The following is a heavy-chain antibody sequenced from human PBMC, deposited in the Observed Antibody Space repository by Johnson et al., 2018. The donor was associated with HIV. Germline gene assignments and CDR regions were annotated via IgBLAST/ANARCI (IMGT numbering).Heavy chain of an antibody. Sequence: VQLVESGGGVIQPGRSLRLSCAASGFTFSSYSMHWVRQAPGKGLEWVAVISYDGSNKYYADSVKGRFTISRDNSKNTLYLQMNSLRAEDTAVYYCAKGGWLQSQAFDIWGQVTMVTVSS. CDR1: GFTFSSYS. V-gene: IGHV3-30*18. CDR2: ISYDGSNK. J-gene: IGHJ3*02. D-gene: IGHD5-24*01. CDR3: AKGGWLQSQAFDI.